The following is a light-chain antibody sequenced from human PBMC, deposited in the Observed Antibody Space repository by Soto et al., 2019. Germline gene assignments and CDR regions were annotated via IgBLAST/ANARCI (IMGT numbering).Light chain of an antibody. CDR3: QQYGSSPRT. V-gene: IGKV3-20*01. CDR1: QSVSSSY. Sequence: ENVLAQSPGPLSLSPGERGTPSCRASQSVSSSYLAWYQQKPGQAPRLLIYGASSRATGIPDRFSGSGSGTDFTLTISRLEPEDFAVYYCQQYGSSPRTFGQGTKVDIK. J-gene: IGKJ1*01. CDR2: GAS.